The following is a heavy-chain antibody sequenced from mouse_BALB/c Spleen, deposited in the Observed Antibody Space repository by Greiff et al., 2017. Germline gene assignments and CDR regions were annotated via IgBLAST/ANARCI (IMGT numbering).Heavy chain of an antibody. J-gene: IGHJ3*01. D-gene: IGHD1-1*01. CDR1: GFSLTGYG. CDR2: IWGDGST. CDR3: ASYYYGSSYPFAY. V-gene: IGHV2-6-7*01. Sequence: VKLMESGPGLVAPSQSLSITCTVSGFSLTGYGVNWVRQPPGKGLEWLGMIWGDGSTDYNSALKSRLSISKDNSKSQVFLKMNSLQTDDTARYYCASYYYGSSYPFAYWGQGTLVTVSA.